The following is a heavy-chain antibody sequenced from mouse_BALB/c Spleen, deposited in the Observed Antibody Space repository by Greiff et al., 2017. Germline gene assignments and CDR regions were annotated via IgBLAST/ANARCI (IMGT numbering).Heavy chain of an antibody. V-gene: IGHV3-2*02. CDR2: ISYSGST. Sequence: VQLQQSGPGLVKPSQSLSLTCTVTGYSITSDYAWNWIRQFPGNKLEWMGYISYSGSTSYNPSLKSRISITPDTSKNQFFLQLNSVTTEDTATYYCDRRGTGTWFAYWGQGTLVTVSA. J-gene: IGHJ3*01. D-gene: IGHD4-1*01. CDR3: DRRGTGTWFAY. CDR1: GYSITSDYA.